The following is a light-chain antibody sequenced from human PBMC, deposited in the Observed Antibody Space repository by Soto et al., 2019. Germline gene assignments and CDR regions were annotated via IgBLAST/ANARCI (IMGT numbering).Light chain of an antibody. CDR2: HVS. J-gene: IGLJ2*01. Sequence: QSALTQPASVSGSPGQSITISCTGTSSDVGGYNYVSWYQHHPGKAPKLMIYHVSNRPSGVSNRFSGSKSGNTASLIISGLQAEDEADYYCNSYTTSSTVVFGGGTKVTVL. V-gene: IGLV2-14*03. CDR3: NSYTTSSTVV. CDR1: SSDVGGYNY.